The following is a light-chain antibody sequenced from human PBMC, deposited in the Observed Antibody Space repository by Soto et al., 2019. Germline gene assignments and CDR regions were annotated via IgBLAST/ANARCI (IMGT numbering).Light chain of an antibody. Sequence: DIQMTQSPSTLSASVGDRVTITCRASQSLGDWLAWYQQKPGKAPNLLIYKASSLQSGVPSRFSGSGSGTDFTLTISSLQPEDFATYYCQQSYSTPPTFGQGTKVDIK. CDR1: QSLGDW. J-gene: IGKJ1*01. CDR2: KAS. CDR3: QQSYSTPPT. V-gene: IGKV1-39*01.